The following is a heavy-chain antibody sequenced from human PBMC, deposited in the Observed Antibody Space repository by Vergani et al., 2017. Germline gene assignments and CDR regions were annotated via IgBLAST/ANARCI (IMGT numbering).Heavy chain of an antibody. CDR2: IYPGNSET. D-gene: IGHD1-14*01. V-gene: IGHV5-51*03. CDR3: AIVTGSPVYGARLLFDP. Sequence: EVPLEQSGAAVKKPGESLEISCKGSGYSFSRNWIAWVRERPGQGLEWMGMIYPGNSETRNNPSFRGQVTMSVDKSISTAYLQWSSLKASDSAMYYCAIVTGSPVYGARLLFDPWGQGTLVTVSS. CDR1: GYSFSRNW. J-gene: IGHJ5*02.